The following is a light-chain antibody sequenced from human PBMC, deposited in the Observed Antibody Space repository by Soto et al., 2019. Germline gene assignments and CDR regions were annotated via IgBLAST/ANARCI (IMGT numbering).Light chain of an antibody. CDR2: GNS. Sequence: QSVLTQPPSVSGAPGQTVTISCTGSSCNIGACYDVHWSQQLPGTAPKLLIYGNSNRPSGVPDRFSGSKSGTSASLAITGLQAEDEADYYCQSDYSSLSGYVFGTGTKVTVL. CDR3: QSDYSSLSGYV. CDR1: SCNIGACYD. V-gene: IGLV1-40*01. J-gene: IGLJ1*01.